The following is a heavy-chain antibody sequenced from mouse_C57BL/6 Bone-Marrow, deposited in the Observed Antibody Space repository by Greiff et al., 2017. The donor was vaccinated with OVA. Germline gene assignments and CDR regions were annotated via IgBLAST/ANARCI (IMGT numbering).Heavy chain of an antibody. CDR3: TRGYSNYYAMDY. J-gene: IGHJ4*01. D-gene: IGHD2-5*01. CDR2: IDPETGGT. Sequence: QVQLQQSGAELVRPGASVTLSCKASGYTFTDYEMHWVKQTPVHGLEWIGAIDPETGGTASNQKFKGKAILTADKSSRTAYMELRSLTSEDSAFYYFTRGYSNYYAMDYWGQGTSVTVSS. V-gene: IGHV1-15*01. CDR1: GYTFTDYE.